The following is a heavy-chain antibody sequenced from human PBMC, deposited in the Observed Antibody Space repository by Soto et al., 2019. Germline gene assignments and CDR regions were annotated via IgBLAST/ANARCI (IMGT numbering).Heavy chain of an antibody. CDR2: INPNSGGT. CDR3: ARDLAAAGHFDY. V-gene: IGHV1-2*02. Sequence: SSVKVSCKASGYTFTGYHMHWVRQAPGQGLEWMGWINPNSGGTNYAQKFQGRVTMTRDTSISTAYMELSRLRSDDTAVYYCARDLAAAGHFDYWGQGTMVTVSS. CDR1: GYTFTGYH. J-gene: IGHJ4*02. D-gene: IGHD6-13*01.